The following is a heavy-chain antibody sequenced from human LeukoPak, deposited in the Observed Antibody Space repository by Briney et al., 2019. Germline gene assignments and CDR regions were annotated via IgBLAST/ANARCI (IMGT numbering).Heavy chain of an antibody. CDR2: IYYSGST. CDR1: GGSISSSSYY. CDR3: GTYCGGDCYGAFDI. Sequence: SETLSLTCTVSGGSISSSSYYWGWIRQPPGKGLEWIGSIYYSGSTYYNPSLKSRVTISVDTSKNQFSPKLSSVTAADTAMYYCGTYCGGDCYGAFDIWGQGTMVTVSS. D-gene: IGHD2-21*02. J-gene: IGHJ3*02. V-gene: IGHV4-39*01.